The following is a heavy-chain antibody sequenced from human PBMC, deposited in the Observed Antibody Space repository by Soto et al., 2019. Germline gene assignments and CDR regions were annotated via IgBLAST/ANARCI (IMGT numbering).Heavy chain of an antibody. CDR3: ARGLGGRMDD. Sequence: QVQLVQSGAEVKKPGSSVSVSCKASGTIFSSYTISWVRQAPGQGLEWMGRIIPMIGETNSAQKFQGRVTLTADKATNTAYMKLNRLSLEDTALYYCARGLGGRMDDWGQWTTVTVSS. J-gene: IGHJ6*02. CDR2: IIPMIGET. V-gene: IGHV1-69*08. D-gene: IGHD3-16*01. CDR1: GTIFSSYT.